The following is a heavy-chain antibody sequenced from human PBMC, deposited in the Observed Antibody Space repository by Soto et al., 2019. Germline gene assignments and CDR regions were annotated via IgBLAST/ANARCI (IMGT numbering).Heavy chain of an antibody. Sequence: PGGSLRLSCAASGFTFSSYALSWVRQGPGKGLEWVANIKQDGSEKYYVDSVKGRFTISRDNAKNSLYLQMNSLRAEDTAVYYCAREYSNYALYYYGMDVWGQGTTVTVSS. V-gene: IGHV3-7*01. CDR2: IKQDGSEK. CDR3: AREYSNYALYYYGMDV. D-gene: IGHD4-4*01. J-gene: IGHJ6*02. CDR1: GFTFSSYA.